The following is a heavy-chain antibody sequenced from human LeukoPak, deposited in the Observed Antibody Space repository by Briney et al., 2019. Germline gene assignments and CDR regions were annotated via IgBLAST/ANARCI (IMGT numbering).Heavy chain of an antibody. CDR1: GFTFSSYA. V-gene: IGHV3-23*01. CDR3: TALSSGWYGDY. Sequence: LTGGSLRLSCAASGFTFSSYAMSWVRQAPGKGLEWVSAISGSGGSTYYADSVKGRFTISRGNSKNTLYLQMNSLRAEDTAVYYCTALSSGWYGDYWGQGTLVTVSS. D-gene: IGHD6-19*01. CDR2: ISGSGGST. J-gene: IGHJ4*02.